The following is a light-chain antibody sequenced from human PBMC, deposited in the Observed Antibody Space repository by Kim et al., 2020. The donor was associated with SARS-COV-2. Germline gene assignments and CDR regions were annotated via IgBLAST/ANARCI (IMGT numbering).Light chain of an antibody. V-gene: IGKV3D-15*01. CDR1: QSVRSN. CDR2: GAS. Sequence: PGESATLPCRASQSVRSNLAWYQQKPGQAPRLLIYGASTRATGIPPRFSGSGSGTEFTLTISSLQSEDFAVYYCQQYSSRPPSVTFGGGTKVDIK. CDR3: QQYSSRPPSVT. J-gene: IGKJ4*01.